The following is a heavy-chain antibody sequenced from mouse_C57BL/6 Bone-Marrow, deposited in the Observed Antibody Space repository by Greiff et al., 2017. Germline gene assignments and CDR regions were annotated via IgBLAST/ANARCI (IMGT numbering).Heavy chain of an antibody. CDR1: GYTFTDYY. V-gene: IGHV1-19*01. CDR3: AREGDYSWFAY. Sequence: EVKLQESGPVLVKPGASVKMSCKASGYTFTDYYMNWVKQSHGKSLEWIGVTNPYNGGTSYNQKFKGKATLTVDKSSSTAYMELNSLTSEDSAVYYCAREGDYSWFAYWGQGTLVTVSA. CDR2: TNPYNGGT. D-gene: IGHD2-4*01. J-gene: IGHJ3*01.